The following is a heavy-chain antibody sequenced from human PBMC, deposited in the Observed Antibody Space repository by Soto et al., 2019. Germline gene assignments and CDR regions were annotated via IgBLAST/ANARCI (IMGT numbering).Heavy chain of an antibody. J-gene: IGHJ2*01. Sequence: QITLKESGPTLVKPTQTLTLTCTFSGFSLSTSGVGVGWIRQPPGTALEWLALIYWDDDKRYSPSLKSRLTITKDTTKNQVVLTMTNMDPVDTATYYCAHSVYYYDSSGYRYWYFDLWGRGTLVTVSS. CDR2: IYWDDDK. V-gene: IGHV2-5*02. CDR3: AHSVYYYDSSGYRYWYFDL. CDR1: GFSLSTSGVG. D-gene: IGHD3-22*01.